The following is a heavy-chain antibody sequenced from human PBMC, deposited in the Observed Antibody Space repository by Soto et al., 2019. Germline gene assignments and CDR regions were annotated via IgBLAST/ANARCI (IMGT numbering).Heavy chain of an antibody. Sequence: SETLSLTCTVSGGSISSYYWSWIRQPPGKGLEWIGYIYYSGSTNYNPSLKSRVTISVDTSKNQFSLRLSSVTAADTAVYYCARHTYYDILTGTAGWFDPWGQGTLVTVSS. CDR2: IYYSGST. CDR3: ARHTYYDILTGTAGWFDP. CDR1: GGSISSYY. V-gene: IGHV4-59*08. J-gene: IGHJ5*02. D-gene: IGHD3-9*01.